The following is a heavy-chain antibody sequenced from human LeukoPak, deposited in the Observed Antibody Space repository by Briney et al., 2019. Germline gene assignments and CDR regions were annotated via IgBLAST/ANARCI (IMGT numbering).Heavy chain of an antibody. CDR3: ARLTAAGSYFDY. V-gene: IGHV4-39*01. CDR2: IYYSGST. J-gene: IGHJ4*02. D-gene: IGHD6-13*01. CDR1: GGSISSSSYY. Sequence: SETLSLTCTVSGGSISSSSYYWGWIRQPPGKGLEWIGSIYYSGSTYYNPSLKSRVTISVDTSKNQFSLKLSPVTAADTAVYYCARLTAAGSYFDYWGQGTLVTVSS.